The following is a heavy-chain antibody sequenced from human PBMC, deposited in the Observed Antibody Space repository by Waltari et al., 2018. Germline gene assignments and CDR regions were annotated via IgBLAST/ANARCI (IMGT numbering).Heavy chain of an antibody. V-gene: IGHV4-39*07. CDR1: VGSIGRNTFY. CDR3: VREWSSSSSWFDP. Sequence: QVQLQESGPGRVKSSETLSLTCTVSVGSIGRNTFYWAWIRQPPGKRMEWMASINYSGSTYYMPSLKSRVTISVDTSRNQLSLRLTSVTAADTAVYFCVREWSSSSSWFDPWGQGTLVTVSS. D-gene: IGHD6-6*01. J-gene: IGHJ5*02. CDR2: INYSGST.